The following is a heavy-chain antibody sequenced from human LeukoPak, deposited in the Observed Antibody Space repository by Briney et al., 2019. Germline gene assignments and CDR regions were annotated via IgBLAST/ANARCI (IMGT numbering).Heavy chain of an antibody. CDR3: ARDYYGSGSYTPMDV. D-gene: IGHD3-10*01. V-gene: IGHV4-4*07. Sequence: PSETLSLTCTVSGGSISSYYWSWIRQPAGKGLEWIGRIYTSGSTNYIPSLKSRVTMSVDTSKNQFSLKLSSVTAADTAVYYCARDYYGSGSYTPMDVWGQGTTVTVSS. CDR1: GGSISSYY. J-gene: IGHJ6*02. CDR2: IYTSGST.